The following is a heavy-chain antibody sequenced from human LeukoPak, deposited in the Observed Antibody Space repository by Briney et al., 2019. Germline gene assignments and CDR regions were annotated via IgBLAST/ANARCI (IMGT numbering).Heavy chain of an antibody. CDR2: VYPGDSDT. D-gene: IGHD6-13*01. J-gene: IGHJ4*02. CDR3: ARHVGVAAPGQTPDY. CDR1: GFSFTNYW. Sequence: GESLKISCKGSGFSFTNYWIAWVRQMPGKGLEWMGIVYPGDSDTRYSPSFQGQVTISADKSISTAYLQWSSLKASDSAMYYCARHVGVAAPGQTPDYWGQGTLVTVSS. V-gene: IGHV5-51*01.